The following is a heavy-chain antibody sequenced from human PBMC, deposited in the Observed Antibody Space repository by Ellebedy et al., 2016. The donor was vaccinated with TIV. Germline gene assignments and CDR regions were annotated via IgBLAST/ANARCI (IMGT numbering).Heavy chain of an antibody. CDR1: GFTFSAYS. V-gene: IGHV3-30*04. CDR3: ARGQAVSGYWYFDL. Sequence: GGSLRLSCAASGFTFSAYSLTWVRQAPGKGLEWVTVISYDTTTKYYANSVKGRFTISRDNPKNTLYLQMNSLRPEDTALYYCARGQAVSGYWYFDLWGRGTLVTVSS. J-gene: IGHJ2*01. CDR2: ISYDTTTK. D-gene: IGHD6-19*01.